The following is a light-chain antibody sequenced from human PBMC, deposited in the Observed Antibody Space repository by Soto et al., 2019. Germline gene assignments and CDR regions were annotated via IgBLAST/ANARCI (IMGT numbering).Light chain of an antibody. CDR3: QQYNGDSGLT. Sequence: DIQMTQYPSTLSVSIGDRVTITCRASQNIRSWLAWDQQKPEKPPDLLIYSASGLESGVPSRFSGSGFGTEFTLTISSLHPDALATYYCQQYNGDSGLTFGGGTKVEIK. CDR2: SAS. CDR1: QNIRSW. J-gene: IGKJ4*01. V-gene: IGKV1-5*03.